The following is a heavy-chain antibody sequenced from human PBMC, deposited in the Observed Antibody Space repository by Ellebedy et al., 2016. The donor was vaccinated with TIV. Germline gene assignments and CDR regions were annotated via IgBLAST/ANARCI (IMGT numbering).Heavy chain of an antibody. CDR3: ATTNTYGDYDY. V-gene: IGHV1-24*01. CDR1: GYSLSELS. Sequence: ASVKVSXXVSGYSLSELSMHWVRQAPGKGLEWMGGFDPENGDTIYAQKSQGRVTMTEDTSTDTASMELTSLRSEDTAVYYCATTNTYGDYDYWGQGTLVTVSS. CDR2: FDPENGDT. D-gene: IGHD4-17*01. J-gene: IGHJ4*02.